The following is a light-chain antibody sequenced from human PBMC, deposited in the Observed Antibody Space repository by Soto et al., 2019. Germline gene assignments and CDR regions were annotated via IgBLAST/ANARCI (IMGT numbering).Light chain of an antibody. CDR3: QQYGSSPLT. CDR1: QRVSSSY. V-gene: IGKV3-20*01. J-gene: IGKJ4*01. Sequence: EIVLTQSPGTLSLSPGARATLSCRASQRVSSSYLAWYQQKPGQAPRLLIYGASYRATGIPDRFSASGSGPDFTLTITRLEPDDFAVYYCQQYGSSPLTFGGGTKVDI. CDR2: GAS.